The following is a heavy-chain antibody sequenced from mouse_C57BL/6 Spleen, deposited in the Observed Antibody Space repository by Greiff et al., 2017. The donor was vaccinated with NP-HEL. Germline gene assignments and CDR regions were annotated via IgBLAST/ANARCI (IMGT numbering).Heavy chain of an antibody. J-gene: IGHJ4*01. CDR3: ARGDDYDELYYSMDY. Sequence: QVQLQQSGAELARPGASVKLSCKASGYTFTSYGISWVKQRTGQGLEWIGEIYPRSGNTYYNEKFKGKATLTADKSSSTAYMELRSLTSEDSAVYFCARGDDYDELYYSMDYWGQGTSVTVSS. CDR2: IYPRSGNT. D-gene: IGHD2-4*01. V-gene: IGHV1-81*01. CDR1: GYTFTSYG.